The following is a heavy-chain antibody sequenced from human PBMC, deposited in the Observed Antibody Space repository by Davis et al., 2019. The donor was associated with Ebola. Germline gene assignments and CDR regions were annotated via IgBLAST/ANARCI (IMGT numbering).Heavy chain of an antibody. CDR2: IYSGGST. V-gene: IGHV3-66*01. Sequence: GGSLRLSCAASGFTFSSYEMNWVRQAPGKGLEWVSVIYSGGSTYYADSVKGRFTISRDNSKNTLYLQMNSLRAEDTAVYYCARDSQKRGVIPKPHYYGMDVWGQGTTVTVSS. D-gene: IGHD3-10*01. J-gene: IGHJ6*02. CDR3: ARDSQKRGVIPKPHYYGMDV. CDR1: GFTFSSYE.